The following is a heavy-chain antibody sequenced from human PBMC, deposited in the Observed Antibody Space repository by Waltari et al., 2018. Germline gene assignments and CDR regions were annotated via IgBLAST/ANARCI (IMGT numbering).Heavy chain of an antibody. Sequence: EVQLVESGGGLVQPGRSLRRSCAASGFTFEDYAMHWVRQAAGKGLEWVSGISWNSGSIGYADSVKGRFTISRDNAKNSLYLQMNSLRAEDTALYYCAKVDLGDFWSGSFDYWGQGTLVTVSS. D-gene: IGHD3-3*01. V-gene: IGHV3-9*01. CDR3: AKVDLGDFWSGSFDY. CDR1: GFTFEDYA. CDR2: ISWNSGSI. J-gene: IGHJ4*02.